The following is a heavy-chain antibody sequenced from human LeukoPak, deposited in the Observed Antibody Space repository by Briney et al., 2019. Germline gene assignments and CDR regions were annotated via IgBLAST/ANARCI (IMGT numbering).Heavy chain of an antibody. CDR2: IKQDGSEK. CDR3: ARVSGGSRSPFDY. D-gene: IGHD3-10*01. Sequence: PGGSLRLSCAASGFTFSDYWMNWVRQAPGKGLEWVAKIKQDGSEKYYVDSVKGRFTISRDNAMNSLYLQLNSLRAEDTAVYYCARVSGGSRSPFDYWGQGTLVTVSS. CDR1: GFTFSDYW. J-gene: IGHJ4*02. V-gene: IGHV3-7*01.